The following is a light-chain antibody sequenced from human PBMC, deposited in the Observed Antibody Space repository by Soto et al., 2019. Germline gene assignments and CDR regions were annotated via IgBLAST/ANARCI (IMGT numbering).Light chain of an antibody. V-gene: IGKV1-5*03. J-gene: IGKJ1*01. CDR1: QSISSR. CDR3: QQYNSYSGT. CDR2: KAS. Sequence: DIQITQSPSTLSASVGDRVTITCRASQSISSRLAWYQQKPGKAPKLLIYKASSLESGVPSRFSGSGSGTEFTLTISSLQPDDFATYYCQQYNSYSGTFGQGTKVDI.